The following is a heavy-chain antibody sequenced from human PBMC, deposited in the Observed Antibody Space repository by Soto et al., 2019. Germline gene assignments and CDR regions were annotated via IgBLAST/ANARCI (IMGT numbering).Heavy chain of an antibody. CDR1: GGSISSYY. J-gene: IGHJ3*02. V-gene: IGHV4-59*01. Sequence: SETLSLTCTVSGGSISSYYWSWIRQPPGKGLEWIGYIYYSGSTNYNPSLKSRVTISVDTSKNQFSLKLSSVTAADTAVYYCASSAEHDAFDIWGQGTMVTVSS. CDR3: ASSAEHDAFDI. D-gene: IGHD6-25*01. CDR2: IYYSGST.